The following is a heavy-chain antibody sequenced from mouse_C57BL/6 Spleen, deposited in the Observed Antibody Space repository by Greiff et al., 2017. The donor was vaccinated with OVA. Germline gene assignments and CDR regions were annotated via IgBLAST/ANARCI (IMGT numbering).Heavy chain of an antibody. Sequence: EVKLMESGGDLVKPGGSLKLSCAASGFTFSSYGMSWVRQTPDTRLEWVATIRSGGSYTYYPDSVKGRFTISRDNSKNTLYLQMSSLTSEDTARYYCARQKGHYAMDYWGQGTSVTVSS. CDR3: ARQKGHYAMDY. V-gene: IGHV5-6*01. CDR1: GFTFSSYG. J-gene: IGHJ4*01. CDR2: IRSGGSYT.